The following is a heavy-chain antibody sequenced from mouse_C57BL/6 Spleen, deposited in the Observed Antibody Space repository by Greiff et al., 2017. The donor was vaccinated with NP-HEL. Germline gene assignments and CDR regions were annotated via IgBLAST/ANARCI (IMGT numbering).Heavy chain of an antibody. D-gene: IGHD2-12*01. J-gene: IGHJ1*03. Sequence: QVQLQQPGAELVKPGASVKLSCKASGYTFTSYWMHWVKQRPGQGLEWIGVIDPSDSYTNYNQKFKGKSTLTVDKSSSTAYMQLSSLTSEDSAVYYWARSYSNDGYFEVWGTGTTVTVSS. CDR1: GYTFTSYW. CDR3: ARSYSNDGYFEV. V-gene: IGHV1-69*01. CDR2: IDPSDSYT.